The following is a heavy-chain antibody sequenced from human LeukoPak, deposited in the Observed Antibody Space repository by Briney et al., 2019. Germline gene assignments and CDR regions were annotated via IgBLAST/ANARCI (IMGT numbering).Heavy chain of an antibody. CDR2: INPNSGGT. CDR3: AREREFDYSNYVLDY. Sequence: ASVKVSCKASGYTFTGYYMHWVRQAPGQGLEWMGWINPNSGGTNYAQKFQGRVTMTRDTSISTAYMELSRLRSDDTAVYYCAREREFDYSNYVLDYWGQGTMVTVSS. CDR1: GYTFTGYY. J-gene: IGHJ4*02. D-gene: IGHD4-11*01. V-gene: IGHV1-2*02.